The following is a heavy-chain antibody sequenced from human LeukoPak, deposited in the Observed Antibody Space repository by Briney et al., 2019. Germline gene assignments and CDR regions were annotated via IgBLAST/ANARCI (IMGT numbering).Heavy chain of an antibody. Sequence: QPGGSLRLSCAASGFTFDDYAMHWVRQAPGKGLEWVSLISGDGGSIYYADSVKGRFTISRDNAKNSLYLQMNSLRAEDTAVYYCARVDLWGRTLCFDCWGQGTLVTVSS. J-gene: IGHJ4*02. V-gene: IGHV3-43*02. CDR2: ISGDGGSI. CDR1: GFTFDDYA. D-gene: IGHD3-3*01. CDR3: ARVDLWGRTLCFDC.